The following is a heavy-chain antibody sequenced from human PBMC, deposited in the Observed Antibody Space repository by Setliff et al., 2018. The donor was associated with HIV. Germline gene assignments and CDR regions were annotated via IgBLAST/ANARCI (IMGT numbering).Heavy chain of an antibody. J-gene: IGHJ5*01. CDR1: GGSISSYY. Sequence: SETLSLTCTVSGGSISSYYWSWIRQPPGKGLEWIGYIYYSGSTNYNPSLKSRVTISVDTSKNQFSLKLNSVTAADTAVYYCARVPNYYDSSGYYDSWGQGTLVTVSS. CDR2: IYYSGST. D-gene: IGHD3-22*01. CDR3: ARVPNYYDSSGYYDS. V-gene: IGHV4-59*01.